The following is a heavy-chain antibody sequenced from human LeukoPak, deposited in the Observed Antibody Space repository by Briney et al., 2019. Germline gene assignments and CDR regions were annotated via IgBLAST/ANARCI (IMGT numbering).Heavy chain of an antibody. CDR1: GGSISSYY. J-gene: IGHJ3*02. CDR2: IYTSGST. D-gene: IGHD1-7*01. V-gene: IGHV4-4*07. CDR3: ARDFWGTTVGDAFDI. Sequence: PSETLSLTCTVSGGSISSYYWSWIRQPAGKGLEWIGRIYTSGSTNYNPSFKSRVTMSVDTSKNQFSLKLSSVTAADTAVYYCARDFWGTTVGDAFDIWGQGTMVTVSS.